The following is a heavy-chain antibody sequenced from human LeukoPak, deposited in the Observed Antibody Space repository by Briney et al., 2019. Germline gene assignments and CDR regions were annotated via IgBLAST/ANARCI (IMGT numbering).Heavy chain of an antibody. CDR1: GFTFTAYR. V-gene: IGHV3-21*06. CDR3: AKRAGRGISYQFMDV. CDR2: IRSSSSYI. J-gene: IGHJ6*03. Sequence: GGSLRLSCVASGFTFTAYRMNWVSQAPGKGLEWISSIRSSSSYIHYADSVKGRFTISRDNANSSAELQMNSLRAEDTAVYYCAKRAGRGISYQFMDVWGRGTTVAVSS. D-gene: IGHD2-2*01.